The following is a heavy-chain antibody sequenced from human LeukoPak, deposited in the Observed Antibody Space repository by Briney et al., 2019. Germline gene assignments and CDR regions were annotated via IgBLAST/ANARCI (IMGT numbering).Heavy chain of an antibody. V-gene: IGHV3-23*01. CDR1: GFTFSNYA. CDR3: AKRLSFGVAIGDFDY. Sequence: PGGSLRLSCAASGFTFSNYAMSWVRQAPGKGLEWVSAISGSGDSTYYAGSVKGRFTISRDSSMETLYLQMNSLRAEDTATYFCAKRLSFGVAIGDFDYWGQGTLVTVSS. D-gene: IGHD3-3*01. CDR2: ISGSGDST. J-gene: IGHJ4*02.